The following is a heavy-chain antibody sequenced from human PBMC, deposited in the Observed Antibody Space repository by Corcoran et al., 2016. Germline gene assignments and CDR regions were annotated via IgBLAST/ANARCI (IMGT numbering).Heavy chain of an antibody. V-gene: IGHV3-33*01. D-gene: IGHD6-19*01. CDR3: GRVRREQWLEDGMDV. CDR2: IWYDGSNK. Sequence: QVQLVESGGGVVQPGRSLRLSCAASGFTFSSYGMHWVRQAPGKGLEWVAVIWYDGSNKYYADSVKGRFTISRDNSKNTLYLQMNSLRAEDTAVDDCGRVRREQWLEDGMDVWGQGTTVTVSS. J-gene: IGHJ6*02. CDR1: GFTFSSYG.